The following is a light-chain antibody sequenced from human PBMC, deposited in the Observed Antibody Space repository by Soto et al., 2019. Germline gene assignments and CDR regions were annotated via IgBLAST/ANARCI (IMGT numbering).Light chain of an antibody. CDR2: EVS. CDR3: DSYTSSRAYV. J-gene: IGLJ1*01. CDR1: SSDVGGYNY. V-gene: IGLV2-14*01. Sequence: QSSLTNPASVSGSPGQSITISCTGTSSDVGGYNYVSWYQQQAGKAPKLIIHEVSNRPSGVSNRFSGSKSGNTASLTISGLQAEDEADYYCDSYTSSRAYVFGIGTKVTVL.